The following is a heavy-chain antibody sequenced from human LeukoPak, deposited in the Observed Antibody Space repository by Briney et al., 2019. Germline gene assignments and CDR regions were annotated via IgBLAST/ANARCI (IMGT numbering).Heavy chain of an antibody. V-gene: IGHV4-4*07. CDR1: GGSISSYY. Sequence: SETLSLTCTVSGGSISSYYWSWIRQPAGKGLEWIGRIYTSGSTNYNPSLKSRVTMSVDTSKNQFSQKLSSVTAADTAVYYCARERLVVVVPAANLNWFDPWGQGTLVTVSS. J-gene: IGHJ5*02. CDR3: ARERLVVVVPAANLNWFDP. CDR2: IYTSGST. D-gene: IGHD2-2*01.